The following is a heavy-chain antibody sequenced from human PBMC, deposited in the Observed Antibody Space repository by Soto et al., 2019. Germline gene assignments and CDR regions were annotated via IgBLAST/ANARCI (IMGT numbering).Heavy chain of an antibody. CDR2: INPSGGST. V-gene: IGHV1-46*01. J-gene: IGHJ4*02. D-gene: IGHD4-17*01. Sequence: ASEKVPCKASGSTFTRYYMHWVRQAPGQGLEWMGIINPSGGSTSYAQKFQGRVTMTRDTSTSTVYMELSSLRPEDTAVYYCARQDTVTVYYFDYWGQGTLVTVSS. CDR1: GSTFTRYY. CDR3: ARQDTVTVYYFDY.